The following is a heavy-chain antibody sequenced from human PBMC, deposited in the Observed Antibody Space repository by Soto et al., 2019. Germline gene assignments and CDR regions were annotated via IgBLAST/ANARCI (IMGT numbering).Heavy chain of an antibody. CDR3: ARDLFKVPHTAMVIDYYYGMDV. D-gene: IGHD5-18*01. CDR1: GGSISSSSYY. Sequence: SETLSLTCTVAGGSISSSSYYWGWTRQPPGKGLEWIGSIYYSGSTYYNPSLKSRVTISVDTSKNQFSLKLSSVTAADTAVYYCARDLFKVPHTAMVIDYYYGMDVWGQGTTVT. V-gene: IGHV4-39*02. J-gene: IGHJ6*02. CDR2: IYYSGST.